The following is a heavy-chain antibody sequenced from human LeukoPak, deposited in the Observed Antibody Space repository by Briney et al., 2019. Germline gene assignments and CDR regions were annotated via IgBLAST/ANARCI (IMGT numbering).Heavy chain of an antibody. J-gene: IGHJ4*02. V-gene: IGHV4-59*01. CDR1: GGSIRSYY. Sequence: SETLSLTCTVSGGSIRSYYWYWIRQPPGKGLEWIGYIYYSGSTNYNPSLKSRITISVDTSKNQFSLKLSSVTAADTAVYYCAREGGSGSYSRGPFDYWGQGTLVTVSS. CDR3: AREGGSGSYSRGPFDY. D-gene: IGHD3-10*01. CDR2: IYYSGST.